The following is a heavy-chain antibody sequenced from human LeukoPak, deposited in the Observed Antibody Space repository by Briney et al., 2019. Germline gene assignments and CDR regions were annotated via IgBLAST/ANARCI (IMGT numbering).Heavy chain of an antibody. CDR2: IIPIFGTA. CDR1: RGTFSSYA. CDR3: ARVADTAMEYYFDY. Sequence: ASVKVSCKASRGTFSSYAISWVRQAPRQGLEWMGRIIPIFGTANYAQKFQGRVTITTDESTSTAYMELSSLRSEDTAVYYCARVADTAMEYYFDYWGQGTLVTVSS. J-gene: IGHJ4*02. D-gene: IGHD5-18*01. V-gene: IGHV1-69*05.